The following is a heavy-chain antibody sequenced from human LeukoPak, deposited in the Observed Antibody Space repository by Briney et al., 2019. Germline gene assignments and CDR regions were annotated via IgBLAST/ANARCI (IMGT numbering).Heavy chain of an antibody. CDR1: GFTFNSYA. J-gene: IGHJ4*02. V-gene: IGHV3-23*01. CDR2: VSNSGGST. CDR3: AQATGIVATGTRIKY. Sequence: GGSLRLSCAASGFTFNSYAMSWVRQAPGKGLEWVSGVSNSGGSTYYADSVKGRFTISRDNSKNTLYLQMNTLSAGDTAVYYCAQATGIVATGTRIKYWGQGTLVTVSS. D-gene: IGHD5-12*01.